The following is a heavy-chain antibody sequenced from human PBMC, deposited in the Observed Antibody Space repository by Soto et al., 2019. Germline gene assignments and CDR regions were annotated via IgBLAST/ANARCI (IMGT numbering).Heavy chain of an antibody. J-gene: IGHJ6*02. V-gene: IGHV4-39*01. D-gene: IGHD1-1*01. CDR3: AVGDTTLALLYYSGMAV. CDR1: GGLVRRSCYF. Sequence: WSVSGGLVRRSCYFLGWILLPPGKGLEWIGSIYNSGSTDYNPSPQRRVIISVDTPKNQFSLKLSSETAADTAVYYCAVGDTTLALLYYSGMAVWGQGTTVT. CDR2: IYNSGST.